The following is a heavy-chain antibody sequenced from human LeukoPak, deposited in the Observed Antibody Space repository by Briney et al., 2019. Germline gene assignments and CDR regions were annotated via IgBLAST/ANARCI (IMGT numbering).Heavy chain of an antibody. V-gene: IGHV3-66*01. Sequence: GGSLRLSCAASGFTFSSNYMSWVRQAPGKGLEWGSVIYSGGSTYYTDSVTGRFTMSRDNSKNTRYLQMHSLRAEDTAVYYCARDLYYHDAFDIWGQGTMVTVSS. D-gene: IGHD3-10*01. CDR1: GFTFSSNY. J-gene: IGHJ3*02. CDR2: IYSGGST. CDR3: ARDLYYHDAFDI.